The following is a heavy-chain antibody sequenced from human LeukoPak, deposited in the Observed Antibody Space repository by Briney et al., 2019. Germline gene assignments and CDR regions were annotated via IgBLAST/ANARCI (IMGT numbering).Heavy chain of an antibody. CDR1: GYSFTSYW. V-gene: IGHV5-51*01. Sequence: GESLKISCKGFGYSFTSYWIGWVRQMPGKGLEGMGIIYPGDSDTRYSPSFQGQVTISADKSISTAYLQWSSLKASDTAMYYCARHSDYDILTGYSSYGMDVWGQGTTVTVSS. CDR2: IYPGDSDT. D-gene: IGHD3-9*01. J-gene: IGHJ6*02. CDR3: ARHSDYDILTGYSSYGMDV.